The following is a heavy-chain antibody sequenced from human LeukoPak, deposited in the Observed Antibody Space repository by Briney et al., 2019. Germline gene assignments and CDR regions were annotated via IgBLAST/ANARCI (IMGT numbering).Heavy chain of an antibody. Sequence: ASVKVSCKASGGTFSSYAISWVRQAPGQGLEWMGGIIPIFGTANYAQKFQGRVTMTTDTSTSTAYMELRSLRSDDTAVYYCARDGAFDYWGQGTLVTVSS. CDR3: ARDGAFDY. J-gene: IGHJ4*02. D-gene: IGHD3-16*01. CDR2: IIPIFGTA. CDR1: GGTFSSYA. V-gene: IGHV1-69*05.